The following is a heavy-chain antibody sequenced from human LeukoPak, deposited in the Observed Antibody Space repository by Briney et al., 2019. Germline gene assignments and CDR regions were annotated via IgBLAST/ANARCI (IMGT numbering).Heavy chain of an antibody. D-gene: IGHD3-10*01. CDR2: INHSGST. V-gene: IGHV4-34*01. J-gene: IGHJ5*02. CDR3: ARDQTGPLSYYYGIDP. Sequence: SETLSLTCAVYGGSFSGYYWSWIRQPPGKGLEWIGEINHSGSTNYNPSLKSRVTISVDTSKNQFSLKLSSVTAADTAVYYCARDQTGPLSYYYGIDPWGQGTLVTVSS. CDR1: GGSFSGYY.